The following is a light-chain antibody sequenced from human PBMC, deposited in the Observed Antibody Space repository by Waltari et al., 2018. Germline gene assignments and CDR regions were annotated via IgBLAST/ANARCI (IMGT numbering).Light chain of an antibody. J-gene: IGKJ1*01. V-gene: IGKV4-1*01. CDR1: QSVLYSPNNKNY. CDR2: WAS. Sequence: DIVLTQSSDSLPVSLGERATINCRSSQSVLYSPNNKNYLAWYQQKPGQPPKLLIYWASIRESGVPDRFSGSGSGTDFSLTISSLQAEDVAFYYCQQYYDTPRTFGQGTEVEIK. CDR3: QQYYDTPRT.